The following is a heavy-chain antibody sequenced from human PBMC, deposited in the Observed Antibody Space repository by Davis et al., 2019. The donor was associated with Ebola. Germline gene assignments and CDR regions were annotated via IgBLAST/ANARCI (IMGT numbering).Heavy chain of an antibody. CDR2: VSHSEREK. D-gene: IGHD3-3*01. V-gene: IGHV3-30*04. CDR1: GFTFRNYA. CDR3: SRAVFHEVLDY. J-gene: IGHJ4*02. Sequence: PGGSLRLSCAASGFTFRNYAMHWVRQAPGKGLEWVAVVSHSEREKFYADSVKGRFTISRDNSENTLYLQMNSLTADDTAVYYLSRAVFHEVLDYWGQGTPVTVSS.